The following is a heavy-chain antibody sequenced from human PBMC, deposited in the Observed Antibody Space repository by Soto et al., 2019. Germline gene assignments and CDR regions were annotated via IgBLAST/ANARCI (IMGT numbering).Heavy chain of an antibody. D-gene: IGHD3-10*01. J-gene: IGHJ2*01. CDR1: GFTFSSYG. V-gene: IGHV3-30*18. CDR3: AKGREFDWYLDL. Sequence: PGGSLRLSCAASGFTFSSYGMHWVRQAPGKGLEWVAVISYDGSNKYYADSVKGRFTISRDNSKNTLYLQMNSLRAGDTAVYYCAKGREFDWYLDLWGRGTLVTVSS. CDR2: ISYDGSNK.